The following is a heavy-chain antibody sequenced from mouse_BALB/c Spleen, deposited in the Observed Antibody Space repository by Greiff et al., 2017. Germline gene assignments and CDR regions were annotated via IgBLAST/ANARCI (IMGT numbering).Heavy chain of an antibody. J-gene: IGHJ4*01. CDR1: GFSLTSYG. V-gene: IGHV2-9*02. Sequence: QVQLQQSGPGLVAHSQSLSITCTVSGFSLTSYGVHWVRQPPGKGLEWLGVIWAGGSTNYNSALMSRLSISKDNSKSQVFLKMNSLQTDDTAMYYCARAFYGYVYAMDYWGQGTSVTVSS. CDR3: ARAFYGYVYAMDY. D-gene: IGHD2-9*01. CDR2: IWAGGST.